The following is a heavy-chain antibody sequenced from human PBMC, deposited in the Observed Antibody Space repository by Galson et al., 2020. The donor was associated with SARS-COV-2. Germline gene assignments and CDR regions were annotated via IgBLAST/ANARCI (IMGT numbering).Heavy chain of an antibody. J-gene: IGHJ3*02. CDR3: AREPAYCGWGSSPRGAFDI. V-gene: IGHV4-30-2*01. Sequence: SETMSPTCAVSGVSISSAGYSWSWLRQPPGKGLAWIGYIYQNGNSYYNPSLKSRVTISVDRSKNQFSLRLSSVTAADTAVYYCAREPAYCGWGSSPRGAFDIWGQGTMFTVSS. CDR2: IYQNGNS. D-gene: IGHD3-10*01. CDR1: GVSISSAGYS.